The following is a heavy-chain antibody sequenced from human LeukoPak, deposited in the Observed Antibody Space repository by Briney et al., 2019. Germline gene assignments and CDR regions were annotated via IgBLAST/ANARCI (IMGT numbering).Heavy chain of an antibody. V-gene: IGHV7-4-1*02. CDR2: INTNTGNP. D-gene: IGHD2-15*01. Sequence: ASVKVSCKASGYTFTSYGMNWVRQAPGRGLEWMGWINTNTGNPTYAQGFTGRFVFSLGTSVSTAYLQISSLKAEDTAVYYCARGCSGSTCYSSDSWGQGTLVTVSS. CDR1: GYTFTSYG. CDR3: ARGCSGSTCYSSDS. J-gene: IGHJ4*02.